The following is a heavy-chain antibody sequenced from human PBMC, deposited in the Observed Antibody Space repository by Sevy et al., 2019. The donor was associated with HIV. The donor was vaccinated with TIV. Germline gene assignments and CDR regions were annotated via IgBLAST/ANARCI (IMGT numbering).Heavy chain of an antibody. J-gene: IGHJ4*02. CDR2: IKQDGSEK. CDR3: ARHGIIDSRYSHFDF. V-gene: IGHV3-7*01. Sequence: GGSLRLSCAASGFTLSDDWMAWVRQTPGKEPEWVANIKQDGSEKYSVDSVKGRFTIFRDNAKNSLYLQMDSLRVEDTAVYYCARHGIIDSRYSHFDFWGQGTLVTVSS. CDR1: GFTLSDDW. D-gene: IGHD2-15*01.